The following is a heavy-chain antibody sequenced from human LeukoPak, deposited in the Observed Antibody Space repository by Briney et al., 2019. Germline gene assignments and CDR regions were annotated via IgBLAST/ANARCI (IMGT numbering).Heavy chain of an antibody. CDR2: IKQDGSEK. V-gene: IGHV3-7*01. D-gene: IGHD2-21*02. CDR1: GFTFSRYW. J-gene: IGHJ4*02. CDR3: ARVRDCGGDCYNYYFDY. Sequence: PGGSLRLSCAASGFTFSRYWMSWVRQAPGKGLEWVANIKQDGSEKYYVDSVKGRFTISRDNAKNSLYLQMNSLRAEDTAVYYCARVRDCGGDCYNYYFDYWGQGTLVTVSS.